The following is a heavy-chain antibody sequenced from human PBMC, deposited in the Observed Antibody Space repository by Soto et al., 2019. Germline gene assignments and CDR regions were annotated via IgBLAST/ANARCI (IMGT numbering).Heavy chain of an antibody. V-gene: IGHV1-69*13. CDR3: ARDIIRYYYDSSGYYQRGGFDY. CDR2: IIPIFGTA. CDR1: GGTFSSYA. Sequence: GASVKVSCKASGGTFSSYAISWVRQAPGQGLEWMGGIIPIFGTANYAQKFRGRVTITADESTSTAYMELSSLRSEDTAVYYCARDIIRYYYDSSGYYQRGGFDYWGQGTLVTVSS. D-gene: IGHD3-22*01. J-gene: IGHJ4*02.